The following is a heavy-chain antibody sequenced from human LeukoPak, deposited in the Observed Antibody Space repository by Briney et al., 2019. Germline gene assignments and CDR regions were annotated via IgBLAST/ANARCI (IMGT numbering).Heavy chain of an antibody. CDR3: ARGPVKWLQFGNSNFDY. CDR2: ISYDGSNK. V-gene: IGHV3-30*04. CDR1: GFTFSSYA. D-gene: IGHD5-24*01. Sequence: GGSLRLSCAASGFTFSSYAMHWVRQAPGKGLEWVAVISYDGSNKYYADSVRGRFTISRDNSKNTLYLQMNSLRAEDTAVYYCARGPVKWLQFGNSNFDYWGQGTLVTVSS. J-gene: IGHJ4*02.